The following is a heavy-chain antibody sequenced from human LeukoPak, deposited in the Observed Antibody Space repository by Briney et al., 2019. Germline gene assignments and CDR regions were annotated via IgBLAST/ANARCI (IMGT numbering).Heavy chain of an antibody. J-gene: IGHJ4*02. V-gene: IGHV1-18*01. Sequence: GASVGVSCKASGYTFSNFGVSWVRQAPGQGLEWMGWIGADNGDTNYAQRFQGRVTMTIDTSTSTAYMELRSLRSDDTAVFYCARAGRTVTSHFDSWGQGTLVTVSS. CDR2: IGADNGDT. CDR1: GYTFSNFG. CDR3: ARAGRTVTSHFDS. D-gene: IGHD4-17*01.